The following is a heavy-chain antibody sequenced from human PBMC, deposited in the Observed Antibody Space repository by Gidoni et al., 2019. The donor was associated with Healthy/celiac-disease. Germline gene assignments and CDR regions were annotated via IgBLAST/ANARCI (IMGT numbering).Heavy chain of an antibody. CDR1: GFTFSSYA. J-gene: IGHJ4*02. CDR2: ISSNGGST. Sequence: EVQLVESGGGLVQPGGSLRLSCSASGFTFSSYAMHWVRQAPGKGLEYVSAISSNGGSTYYADSVKGRFTISRDNSKNTLYLQMSSLRAEDTAVYYCVKDSSSWQESGDYWGQGTLVTVSS. V-gene: IGHV3-64D*06. CDR3: VKDSSSWQESGDY. D-gene: IGHD6-13*01.